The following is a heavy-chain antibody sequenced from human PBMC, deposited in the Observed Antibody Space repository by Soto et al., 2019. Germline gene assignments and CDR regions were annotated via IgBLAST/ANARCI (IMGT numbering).Heavy chain of an antibody. CDR2: IYHSGRT. Sequence: SETMSLTCAVSGYSISSVYYWGWIRQHQGKGLEWIGSIYHSGRTYYKPSLKSRLTISLDASKNQFSLQLTSVTAADTALYFCASTSGSFQYWGQGTLVTVSS. J-gene: IGHJ4*02. CDR1: GYSISSVYY. V-gene: IGHV4-38-2*01. CDR3: ASTSGSFQY. D-gene: IGHD1-26*01.